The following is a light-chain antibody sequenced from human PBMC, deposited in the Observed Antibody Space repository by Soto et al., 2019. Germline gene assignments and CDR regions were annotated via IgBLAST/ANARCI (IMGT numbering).Light chain of an antibody. J-gene: IGKJ1*01. Sequence: DIHMTQSPSSLSASVGDRVTITCRASQAISNYLAWYQQKPGKVPKLLIYATSTLPSGVPSRFSGSGSGTDFTLTISSLQPEDVATYFCQNYNSVPRTFGQGTRVEIK. CDR2: ATS. CDR1: QAISNY. V-gene: IGKV1-27*01. CDR3: QNYNSVPRT.